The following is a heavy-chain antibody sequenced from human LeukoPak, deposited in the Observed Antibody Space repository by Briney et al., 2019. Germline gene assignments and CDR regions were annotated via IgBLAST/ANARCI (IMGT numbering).Heavy chain of an antibody. CDR1: GFTFGTYA. Sequence: GGSLRLSCAASGFTFGTYAMSWVRQAPGKGLEWISAISGSGGSTYYADSVKGRFTISRDNSKNTLYLQMNSLRADDTAVYYCARSNYYTVDVWGQGTAVTVSS. D-gene: IGHD1-26*01. V-gene: IGHV3-23*01. J-gene: IGHJ6*02. CDR3: ARSNYYTVDV. CDR2: ISGSGGST.